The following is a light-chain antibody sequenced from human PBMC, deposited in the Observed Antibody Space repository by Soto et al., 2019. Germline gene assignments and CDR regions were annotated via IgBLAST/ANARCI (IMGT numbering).Light chain of an antibody. CDR3: LQDYNYPPT. CDR1: QGIRND. CDR2: AAS. J-gene: IGKJ1*01. V-gene: IGKV1-6*01. Sequence: AIQMTQSPSSLSASVGDRVTITCRASQGIRNDLGWYQQKPGKAPELLIYAASSLQSGVQSRFSGSGSGTDFTLTISSLQPEDFATYYCLQDYNYPPTFGQGAKVEIK.